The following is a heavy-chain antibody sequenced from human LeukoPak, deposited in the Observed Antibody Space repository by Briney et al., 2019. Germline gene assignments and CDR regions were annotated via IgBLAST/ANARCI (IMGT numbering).Heavy chain of an antibody. Sequence: SETLSLTCTVSGVSISSYYWSWIRQPPGKGLEWMGYIYYSGSTNYNPSLKSRVTISVDTSKNQFSLKLSSVTAADAAVYYCARVRIVVVPAALDAFDIWGQGTMVTVSS. CDR2: IYYSGST. D-gene: IGHD2-2*01. J-gene: IGHJ3*02. CDR3: ARVRIVVVPAALDAFDI. CDR1: GVSISSYY. V-gene: IGHV4-59*01.